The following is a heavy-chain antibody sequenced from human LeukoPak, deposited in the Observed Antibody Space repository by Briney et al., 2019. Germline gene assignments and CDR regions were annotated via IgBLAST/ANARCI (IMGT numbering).Heavy chain of an antibody. Sequence: TSETLSLTCAVYGGSFSGYYWSWIRQPPGKGLEWIGEINHSGSTNYNPSLKSRVTISVDTSKNQFSLKLSSVTAADTAVYYCARVPYSYDSSGYYVPLYFDYWGQGTLVTVSS. CDR1: GGSFSGYY. D-gene: IGHD3-22*01. CDR3: ARVPYSYDSSGYYVPLYFDY. V-gene: IGHV4-34*01. J-gene: IGHJ4*02. CDR2: INHSGST.